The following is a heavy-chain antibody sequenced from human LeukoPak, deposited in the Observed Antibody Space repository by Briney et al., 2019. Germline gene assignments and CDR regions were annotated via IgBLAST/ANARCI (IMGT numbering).Heavy chain of an antibody. D-gene: IGHD2-15*01. CDR3: AREDVDSAFDY. CDR1: GFTFNTYS. V-gene: IGHV3-48*01. CDR2: ISSSSRTI. J-gene: IGHJ4*02. Sequence: PGGSLRLSCAASGFTFNTYSMNWVRQAPGKGLEWVSYISSSSRTIYFADSVKGRFTISRDNAKNSLYLQMNSLRAEDTAVYYCAREDVDSAFDYWGQGTLVTVSS.